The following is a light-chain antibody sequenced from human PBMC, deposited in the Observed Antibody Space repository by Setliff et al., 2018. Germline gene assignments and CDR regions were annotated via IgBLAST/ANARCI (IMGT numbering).Light chain of an antibody. Sequence: QSVLTQPASVFGSPGQSITLSCTGTSSDFGIYNYVSWYQQHPGKAPKLIIYDVSSRPLGVSSRFSGSKSAYMASLIISGLQAEDEATYYCSSYTSSSTLQVFGTGTKVTVL. CDR3: SSYTSSSTLQV. V-gene: IGLV2-14*01. J-gene: IGLJ1*01. CDR1: SSDFGIYNY. CDR2: DVS.